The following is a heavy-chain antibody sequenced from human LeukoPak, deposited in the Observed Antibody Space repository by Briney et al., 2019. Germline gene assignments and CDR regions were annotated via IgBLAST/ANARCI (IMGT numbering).Heavy chain of an antibody. J-gene: IGHJ5*02. CDR2: IKQDGSEK. D-gene: IGHD3-3*01. CDR3: AREGYNYGIFGVANWFDP. Sequence: GGSLRLSCAASGFTFSSYAMSWVRQAPGKGLEWVANIKQDGSEKYYVDSVKGRFTISRDNAKNSLYLQMNSLRAEDTAVYYCAREGYNYGIFGVANWFDPWGQGTLVTVSS. CDR1: GFTFSSYA. V-gene: IGHV3-7*01.